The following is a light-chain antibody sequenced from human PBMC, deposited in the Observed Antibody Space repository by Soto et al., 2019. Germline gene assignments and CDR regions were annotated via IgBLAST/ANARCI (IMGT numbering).Light chain of an antibody. J-gene: IGKJ1*01. CDR3: QQYSLWRT. Sequence: EIMMTQSPANVSVFPGERATLSCRASQSIDSDLAWYQQKPGHVPRLLIYGASTRATGVPARFSGSGSGTEFTLTNISLQSDDFAVYYCQQYSLWRTCGPGTKVEIK. V-gene: IGKV3-15*01. CDR2: GAS. CDR1: QSIDSD.